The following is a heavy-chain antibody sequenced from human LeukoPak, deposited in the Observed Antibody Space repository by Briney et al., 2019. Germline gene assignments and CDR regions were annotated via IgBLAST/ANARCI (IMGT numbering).Heavy chain of an antibody. Sequence: GGSLRLSCAASGFTASSNYMSWVRQAPGKGLEWVSVIYSGGSTYYADSVKGRFTISRDNSKNTLYLQMNSLRAEDTAVYYCASSGSGSYQGHFDYWGQGTLVTVSS. CDR2: IYSGGST. J-gene: IGHJ4*02. D-gene: IGHD1-26*01. CDR1: GFTASSNY. V-gene: IGHV3-66*01. CDR3: ASSGSGSYQGHFDY.